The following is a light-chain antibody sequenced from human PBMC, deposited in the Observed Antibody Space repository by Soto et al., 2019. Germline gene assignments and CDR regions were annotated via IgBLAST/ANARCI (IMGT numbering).Light chain of an antibody. CDR2: EIN. Sequence: QSALTQPPSASGSPVQSVTISFTGTSSDVGAYVYVFWYQQHPGKAPKLLIYEINKRPSGVPDRFSGSKSGNTASLTVSGLQAEDEADYYCSSFAGSNNFPYVFGTGTKVTVL. CDR1: SSDVGAYVY. CDR3: SSFAGSNNFPYV. V-gene: IGLV2-8*01. J-gene: IGLJ1*01.